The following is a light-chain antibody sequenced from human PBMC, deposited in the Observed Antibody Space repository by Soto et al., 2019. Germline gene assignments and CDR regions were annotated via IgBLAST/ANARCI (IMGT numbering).Light chain of an antibody. CDR2: QHS. J-gene: IGLJ3*02. V-gene: IGLV3-1*01. CDR3: QAWDSSIAV. Sequence: SYELTQPPSVSVSPGQTASITCSRDKLGNEYVFWYQQRPGQSPVLVIYQHSMRPSGISARFSGSTSGNTATLTISGTQTADEADYYCQAWDSSIAVFGGGTKVTVL. CDR1: KLGNEY.